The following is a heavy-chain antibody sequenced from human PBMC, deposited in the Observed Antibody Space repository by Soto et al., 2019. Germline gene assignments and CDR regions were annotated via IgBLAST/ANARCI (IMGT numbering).Heavy chain of an antibody. D-gene: IGHD3-16*01. J-gene: IGHJ4*02. Sequence: QLQLQESGPGLVKPSETLSLTCTVSGGSISSSSYYWGWIRQPPGKGLEWIGSIYYSGSTYYNPSLKSRVTISVDTSKNQFPLKLSSVTAADTAVYSCARRGRGGSHREWGQGTLVTVSS. CDR3: ARRGRGGSHRE. CDR1: GGSISSSSYY. V-gene: IGHV4-39*01. CDR2: IYYSGST.